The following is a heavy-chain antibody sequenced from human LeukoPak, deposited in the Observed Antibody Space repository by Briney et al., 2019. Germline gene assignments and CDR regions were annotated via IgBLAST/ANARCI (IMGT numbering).Heavy chain of an antibody. CDR2: FYYTGGT. Sequence: PSETLSLTCTVSGGSISSSSYHWGWIRQPPGKGLEWIGSFYYTGGTYYSPSFRSRVIISADTSKNQFSLYFHSVTAADTAVYFCGSSHSSSWYDFWGQGTLVTVSS. D-gene: IGHD6-13*01. CDR3: GSSHSSSWYDF. CDR1: GGSISSSSYH. V-gene: IGHV4-39*07. J-gene: IGHJ4*02.